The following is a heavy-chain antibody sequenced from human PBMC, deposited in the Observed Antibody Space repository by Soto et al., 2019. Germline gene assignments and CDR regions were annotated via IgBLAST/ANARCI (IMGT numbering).Heavy chain of an antibody. D-gene: IGHD6-13*01. CDR1: GYTFTSYG. CDR3: ARDAAAGLNDY. CDR2: ISAYNGNT. Sequence: QVQLVQSGAEVKKPGAPVKVSCKASGYTFTSYGISWVRQAPGQGLEWMGWISAYNGNTKYVQKLQGRVTMTTNTSTSTAYMELRSLTSDDTAVYYCARDAAAGLNDYWGQGTLVTVSS. J-gene: IGHJ4*02. V-gene: IGHV1-18*01.